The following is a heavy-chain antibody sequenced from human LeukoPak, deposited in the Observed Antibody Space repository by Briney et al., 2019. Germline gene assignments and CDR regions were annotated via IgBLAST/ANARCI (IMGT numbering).Heavy chain of an antibody. J-gene: IGHJ4*02. D-gene: IGHD5/OR15-5a*01. CDR2: INSEGSST. V-gene: IGHV3-74*01. Sequence: GGSLRLSCAASGFTFSSYWMHWVRQAPGKGLVWVSRINSEGSSTTDADSVKDRFTVSRDNAKNTLYLQMNSLRVEDTAVYFCARGHDVVGGGRGVYEYWGQGTLVTVSS. CDR1: GFTFSSYW. CDR3: ARGHDVVGGGRGVYEY.